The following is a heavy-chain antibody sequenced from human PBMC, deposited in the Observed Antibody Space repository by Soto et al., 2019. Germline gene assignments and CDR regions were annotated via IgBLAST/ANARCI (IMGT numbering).Heavy chain of an antibody. CDR3: ARPIHSAGSPYYYYYGMDV. J-gene: IGHJ6*02. V-gene: IGHV3-33*01. Sequence: GGSLKLSSAASGFTFSSYGMHWVRQSPGKGLEWVAVIWYDGSNKYYADSVKGRFTISRDNSKNTLYLQMNSLRAEDTAVYYCARPIHSAGSPYYYYYGMDVWGQGTTVTVSS. D-gene: IGHD6-13*01. CDR2: IWYDGSNK. CDR1: GFTFSSYG.